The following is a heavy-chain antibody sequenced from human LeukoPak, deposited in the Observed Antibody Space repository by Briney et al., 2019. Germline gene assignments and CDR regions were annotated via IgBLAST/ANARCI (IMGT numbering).Heavy chain of an antibody. CDR3: ARDSSGWNLYYFDY. CDR1: GFTFSSYG. J-gene: IGHJ4*02. V-gene: IGHV3-21*01. CDR2: ISSNSNYI. D-gene: IGHD6-19*01. Sequence: GRSLRLSCAASGFTFSSYGMNWVRQAPGKELEWVSSISSNSNYIYYADSVKGRFTISRDNAKNSLYLQMNSLRAEDTAVYYCARDSSGWNLYYFDYWGQGTLVTVSS.